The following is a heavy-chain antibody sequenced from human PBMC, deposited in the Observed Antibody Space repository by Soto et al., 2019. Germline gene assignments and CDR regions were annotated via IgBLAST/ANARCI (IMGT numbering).Heavy chain of an antibody. CDR3: ARTRASSSWSATLY. Sequence: VSDQVSFEASGYTFTGDHIDLVRQATEQGLEGMGWINPNSGGTNYAQKFQGRVTMTRDTSISTAYMELSRLRSDDTAVYYCARTRASSSWSATLYWGQGTRVTVS. CDR1: GYTFTGDH. D-gene: IGHD6-13*01. V-gene: IGHV1-2*02. CDR2: INPNSGGT. J-gene: IGHJ4*02.